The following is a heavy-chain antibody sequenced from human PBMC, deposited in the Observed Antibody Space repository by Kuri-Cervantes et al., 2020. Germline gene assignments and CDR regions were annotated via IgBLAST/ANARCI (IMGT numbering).Heavy chain of an antibody. CDR2: IKQDGSEK. CDR3: ARAPEWELLHYFDY. D-gene: IGHD1-26*01. J-gene: IGHJ4*02. V-gene: IGHV3-7*01. CDR1: GFTFISYW. Sequence: GEALRLWSAASGFTFISYWMSWVRQAPGKGLEWVANIKQDGSEKYYVDSVKGRFTISRDNAKNSLYLQMNSLRAEDTAVYYCARAPEWELLHYFDYWVQGTLVTVSS.